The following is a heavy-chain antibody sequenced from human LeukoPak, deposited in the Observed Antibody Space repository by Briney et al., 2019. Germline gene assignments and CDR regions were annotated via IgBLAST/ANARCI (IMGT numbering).Heavy chain of an antibody. CDR2: IKQDGSQK. J-gene: IGHJ4*02. CDR3: ARESFAARWD. Sequence: GGSLRLSCAASGFTFSRYWMSWVRQAPGKGLEWVANIKQDGSQKSYVDSVKGRFTISRDNANNLLYLQMNSLRAEDTAVYYCARESFAARWDWGQGTLVTVSS. CDR1: GFTFSRYW. V-gene: IGHV3-7*01. D-gene: IGHD6-6*01.